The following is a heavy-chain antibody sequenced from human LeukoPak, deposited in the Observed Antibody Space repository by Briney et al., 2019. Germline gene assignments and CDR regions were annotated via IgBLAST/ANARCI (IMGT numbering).Heavy chain of an antibody. CDR3: ARHFTMAGWFDP. CDR1: GYSFTSYW. CDR2: IDPRDSYT. V-gene: IGHV5-10-1*01. Sequence: PGESLKISCKGSGYSFTSYWISWVRQMPGKGLEWMGRIDPRDSYTNYSPSFQGHVTISADKSISTAYLQWSSLKASDTAMYYCARHFTMAGWFDPWGQGTLVTVSS. D-gene: IGHD3-10*01. J-gene: IGHJ5*02.